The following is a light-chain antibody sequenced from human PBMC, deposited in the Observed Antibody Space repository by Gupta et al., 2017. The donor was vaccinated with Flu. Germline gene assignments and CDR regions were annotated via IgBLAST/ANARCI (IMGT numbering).Light chain of an antibody. V-gene: IGKV3-20*01. Sequence: IVLTQPPGTLSLSPGERATLSCRASQSVSSSYLAWYQQKPGQAPRLLIYGASSRATGIPDRFSGSGSGTDFTLTISRLEPEDFAVYYCQQYCSSPEAFGPGTKVDIK. CDR2: GAS. J-gene: IGKJ3*01. CDR3: QQYCSSPEA. CDR1: QSVSSSY.